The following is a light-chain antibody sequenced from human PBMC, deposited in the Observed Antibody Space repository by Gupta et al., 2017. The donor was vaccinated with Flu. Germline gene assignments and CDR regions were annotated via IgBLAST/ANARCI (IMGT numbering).Light chain of an antibody. V-gene: IGLV10-54*04. CDR3: SACDSSLNEAV. CDR2: RNN. J-gene: IGLJ3*02. CDR1: SNNVGNQG. Sequence: QAGPTQPPSVSKGLRQTATLTCTGNSNNVGNQGAAWLQQDQGHPPKVLSDRNNNRPSGIAERFAASRSGNTASLTITGLHPEDEADYYCSACDSSLNEAVFGGGTKVTVL.